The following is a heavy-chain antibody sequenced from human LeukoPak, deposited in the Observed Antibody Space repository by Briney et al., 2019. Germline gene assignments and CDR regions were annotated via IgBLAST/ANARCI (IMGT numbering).Heavy chain of an antibody. Sequence: GGSLRLSCAASGFTFSSYSMNWVRQAPGKGLECVGRITSKTAGGTIDYAAPVKGRFTISRDDSKNTLYLQMNSLKTEDTAVYYCTTEYYYGFDLWGQGTLVTVSS. CDR3: TTEYYYGFDL. D-gene: IGHD3-10*01. CDR2: ITSKTAGGTI. CDR1: GFTFSSYS. V-gene: IGHV3-15*01. J-gene: IGHJ4*02.